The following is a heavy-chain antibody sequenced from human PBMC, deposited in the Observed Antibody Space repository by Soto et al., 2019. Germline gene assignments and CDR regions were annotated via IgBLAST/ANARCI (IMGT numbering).Heavy chain of an antibody. J-gene: IGHJ4*02. CDR2: IYNSGST. V-gene: IGHV4-61*01. D-gene: IGHD5-18*01. Sequence: SETLSLTCTVSGGSVSSGFTYWGWIRQPPGRGLEWVGYIYNSGSTNYNPSLKSRVTISIDTSKNQFSLMLTSVTAADTAVYYCARGGRSGYTYAYNCWGQGTLVTVSS. CDR1: GGSVSSGFTY. CDR3: ARGGRSGYTYAYNC.